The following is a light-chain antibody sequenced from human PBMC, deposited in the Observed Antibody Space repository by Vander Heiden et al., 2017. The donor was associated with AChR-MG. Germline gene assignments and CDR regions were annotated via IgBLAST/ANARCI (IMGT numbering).Light chain of an antibody. V-gene: IGKV3D-20*01. CDR3: QQESSSPTT. Sequence: EIVLTQSPATLSSSPGERATLSSEARHRVNRFYVAWCQQKPGRAPRLLIYDTFTRATGIPDRVSGSGSGTDFTLTISRLEPEDFAVYYCQQESSSPTTFGQ. CDR2: DTF. CDR1: HRVNRFY. J-gene: IGKJ5*01.